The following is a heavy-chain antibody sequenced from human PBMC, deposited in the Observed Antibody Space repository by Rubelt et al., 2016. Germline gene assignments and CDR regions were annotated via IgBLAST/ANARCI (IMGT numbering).Heavy chain of an antibody. CDR2: INPNSGGT. D-gene: IGHD2-21*02. Sequence: GASVKVSCKASGYTFTSYGISWVRQAPGQGLEWMGRINPNSGGTNYAQKFQGRVTMTRDTSISTAYMELSRLRSDDTAVYYCARLSIVVVTASTYFDYWGQGTLVTVSS. CDR3: ARLSIVVVTASTYFDY. CDR1: GYTFTSYG. J-gene: IGHJ4*02. V-gene: IGHV1-2*06.